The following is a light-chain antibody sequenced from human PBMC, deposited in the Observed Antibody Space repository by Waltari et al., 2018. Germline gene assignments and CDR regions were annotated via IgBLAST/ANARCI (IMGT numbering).Light chain of an antibody. Sequence: QSALTQPASVSGSPGQSITISCTGTSSDIGYYDYVSWYQQHPGKAPKLIIYDVSERPLGVSNRFSGSKSGNTASLTISGLQAEDEADYYCSSFTSTNTLLFGGGTKLTVL. CDR1: SSDIGYYDY. CDR3: SSFTSTNTLL. CDR2: DVS. V-gene: IGLV2-14*03. J-gene: IGLJ2*01.